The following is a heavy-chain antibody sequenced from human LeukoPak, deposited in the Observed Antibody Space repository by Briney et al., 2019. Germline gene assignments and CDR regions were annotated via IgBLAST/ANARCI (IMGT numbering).Heavy chain of an antibody. V-gene: IGHV4-31*03. CDR3: ARGSIAAAGGGFDY. D-gene: IGHD6-13*01. CDR2: IYYSGRT. J-gene: IGHJ4*02. CDR1: GGSISSGGYS. Sequence: PSQTLSLTCTVSGGSISSGGYSWSWIRQHPGKGLEWIGYIYYSGRTSYSPSLKSRVSISVDTSKNQFSLKLSSVTAADTAVYYCARGSIAAAGGGFDYWGQGTLVTVSS.